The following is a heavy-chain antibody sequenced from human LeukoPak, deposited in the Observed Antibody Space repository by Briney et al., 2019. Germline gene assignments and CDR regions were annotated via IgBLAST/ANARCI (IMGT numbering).Heavy chain of an antibody. D-gene: IGHD6-13*01. Sequence: SETLSLTCAVSGGSISSGGYYWSWIRQPPGKGLEWIGYIYYSGSTNYNPSLKSRVTISVDTSKNQFSLKLSSVTAADTAVYYCARVRYGSSWYGPIAFDIWGQGTMVTVSS. J-gene: IGHJ3*02. CDR3: ARVRYGSSWYGPIAFDI. V-gene: IGHV4-61*08. CDR1: GGSISSGGYY. CDR2: IYYSGST.